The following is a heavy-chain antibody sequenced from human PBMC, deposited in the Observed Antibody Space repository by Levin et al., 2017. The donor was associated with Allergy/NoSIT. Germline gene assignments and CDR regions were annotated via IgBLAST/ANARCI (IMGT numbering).Heavy chain of an antibody. V-gene: IGHV4-34*01. CDR2: INHSGST. Sequence: SETLSLTCAVYGGSFSGYYWSWIRQPPGKGLEWIGEINHSGSTNYNPSLKSRVTISVDTSKNQFSLKLSSVTAADTAVYYCARAIHYYYYGMDVWGQGTTVTVSS. CDR3: ARAIHYYYYGMDV. J-gene: IGHJ6*02. CDR1: GGSFSGYY.